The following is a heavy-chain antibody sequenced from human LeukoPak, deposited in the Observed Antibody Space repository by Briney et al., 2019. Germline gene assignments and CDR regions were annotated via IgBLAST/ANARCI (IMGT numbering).Heavy chain of an antibody. CDR2: IIPIFGTP. J-gene: IGHJ4*02. V-gene: IGHV1-69*13. Sequence: VASVKVSCKASGGTFSKNAFNWVRQAPGQPLEWVGGIIPIFGTPNYAQTFQGRVTITADESTRTAYMELSSLRSEDTAVYYCARGPPVVPAARLFDYWGQGTLVTVSS. CDR3: ARGPPVVPAARLFDY. D-gene: IGHD2-2*01. CDR1: GGTFSKNA.